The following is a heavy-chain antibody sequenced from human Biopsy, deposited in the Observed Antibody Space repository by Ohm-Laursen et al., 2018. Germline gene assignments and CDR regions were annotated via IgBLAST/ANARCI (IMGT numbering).Heavy chain of an antibody. CDR1: GFIFDDYA. CDR3: AKIHCSGGSCYPNAFDM. D-gene: IGHD2-15*01. Sequence: SLRLSCTASGFIFDDYAMHWVRQAPGKGLEWVSGISWNSVGIGYADSVKGRFTISRDNAKNFMYLEMNNLRPEDTALYYCAKIHCSGGSCYPNAFDMWGHGTRVTVS. CDR2: ISWNSVGI. J-gene: IGHJ3*02. V-gene: IGHV3-9*01.